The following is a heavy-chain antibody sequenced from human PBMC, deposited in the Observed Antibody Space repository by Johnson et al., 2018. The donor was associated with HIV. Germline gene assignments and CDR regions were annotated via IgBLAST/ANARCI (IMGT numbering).Heavy chain of an antibody. CDR2: IGTAGDT. CDR3: ARDRRNYDDSSGYPDYDAFDI. J-gene: IGHJ3*02. Sequence: VQLVESGGGLVQPGGSLRLSCAASGFTFSSYDMHWVRQATGKGLEWVSAIGTAGDTYYPGSVKGRFTISRDNAKNSLYLQMNSLRAEDTALYYCARDRRNYDDSSGYPDYDAFDIWGQGTMVTVSS. V-gene: IGHV3-13*01. D-gene: IGHD3-22*01. CDR1: GFTFSSYD.